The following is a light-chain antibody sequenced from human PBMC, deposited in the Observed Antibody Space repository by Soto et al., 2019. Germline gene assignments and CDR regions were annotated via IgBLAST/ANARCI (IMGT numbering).Light chain of an antibody. CDR1: SGHIRYA. V-gene: IGLV4-69*01. CDR3: QTWGTGIRV. CDR2: LNSDGSH. J-gene: IGLJ3*02. Sequence: QPVLTQSPSASASLGASVKLTCTLSSGHIRYAIAWHQQQPEKGPRYLMKLNSDGSHSKGDGIPDRFSGSSSGAERYLTISSLQSEDEADYYCQTWGTGIRVFGGGTKLTVL.